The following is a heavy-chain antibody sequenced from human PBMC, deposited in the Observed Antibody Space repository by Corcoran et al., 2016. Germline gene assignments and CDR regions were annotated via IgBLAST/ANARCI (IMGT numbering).Heavy chain of an antibody. CDR2: IGSKAYGGTT. D-gene: IGHD6-13*01. CDR1: GFTFGDYA. CDR3: GGWYEVYYYGMDV. V-gene: IGHV3-49*05. J-gene: IGHJ6*02. Sequence: VQLDESRGGLVTPGRTLRISCTASGFTFGDYAMSWFRQAPGKGLEWVGFIGSKAYGGTTESAASVKGRFTISRDDSKSIAYLQMNSLTTEDTAVYYCGGWYEVYYYGMDVWGQGTKVTVSS.